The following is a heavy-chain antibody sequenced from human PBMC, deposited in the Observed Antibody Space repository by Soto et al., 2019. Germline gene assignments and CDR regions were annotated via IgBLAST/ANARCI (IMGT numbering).Heavy chain of an antibody. Sequence: GGSLRLSCAASGFTFSSYGMHWVRQAPGKGLEWVAVISYDGSNKYYADSVKGRFTISRDNSKNTLYLQMNSLRAEDTAVYYCAKDSSSWRIYYYYGMDVWGQGTTVTVSS. CDR1: GFTFSSYG. CDR2: ISYDGSNK. V-gene: IGHV3-30*18. D-gene: IGHD6-13*01. CDR3: AKDSSSWRIYYYYGMDV. J-gene: IGHJ6*02.